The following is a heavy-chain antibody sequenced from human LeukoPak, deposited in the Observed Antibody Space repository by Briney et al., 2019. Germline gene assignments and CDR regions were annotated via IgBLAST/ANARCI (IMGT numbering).Heavy chain of an antibody. J-gene: IGHJ3*02. Sequence: PGGSLRLSCAASGFTFSSYGMHWVRQAPGKGLEWVAVISYDGSNKYYADSVKGRFTISRDNSKNTLYLQMNSLRAEDTAVYYCASGRGDAFDIWGQGTMVTVSS. D-gene: IGHD5-12*01. CDR1: GFTFSSYG. CDR3: ASGRGDAFDI. CDR2: ISYDGSNK. V-gene: IGHV3-30*03.